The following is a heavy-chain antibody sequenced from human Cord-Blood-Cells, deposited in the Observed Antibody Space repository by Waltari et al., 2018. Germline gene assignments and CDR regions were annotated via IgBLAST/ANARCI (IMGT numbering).Heavy chain of an antibody. J-gene: IGHJ4*02. CDR2: MNPNSGNT. D-gene: IGHD6-19*01. V-gene: IGHV1-8*03. CDR3: ARSPREQWLDFDY. CDR1: GYTFTSYD. Sequence: QVQLVQSGAEVKKPGASVKVSCKASGYTFTSYDINWVRQATGQGLDGWGWMNPNSGNTGYAQKFQGRVTITRNTSIITAYMELSSLRSEDTAVYYCARSPREQWLDFDYWGQGTLVTVSS.